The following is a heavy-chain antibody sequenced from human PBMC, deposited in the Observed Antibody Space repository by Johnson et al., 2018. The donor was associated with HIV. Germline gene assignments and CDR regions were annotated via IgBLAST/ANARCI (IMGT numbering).Heavy chain of an antibody. V-gene: IGHV3-7*01. CDR2: IKQDGGEK. CDR3: ARDDDYSKVRAFDI. J-gene: IGHJ3*02. D-gene: IGHD4-11*01. CDR1: GFTFSAYF. Sequence: EVQLVESGGGVVRPGGSLRLSCAASGFTFSAYFMSWVRQAPGKGLEWVANIKQDGGEKNYVDSVRGRFTISRGNAKNSLYLQMYRLRAEDTAVYYCARDDDYSKVRAFDIWGQGTMVIVSP.